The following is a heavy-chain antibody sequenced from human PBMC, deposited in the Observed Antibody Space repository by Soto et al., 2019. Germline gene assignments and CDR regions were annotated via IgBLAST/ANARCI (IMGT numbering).Heavy chain of an antibody. J-gene: IGHJ4*02. D-gene: IGHD3-9*01. V-gene: IGHV4-59*01. CDR2: VSYSGST. CDR1: GGSISSYY. CDR3: AAGRWQHSLLNY. Sequence: SETLSLTCTVSGGSISSYYWSWIRQPPGKGLEWIGYVSYSGSTNYNPSLKSRVTISVDTSKNQFSLKLSSVTAADTAVYYCAAGRWQHSLLNYWGQGTPVTVSS.